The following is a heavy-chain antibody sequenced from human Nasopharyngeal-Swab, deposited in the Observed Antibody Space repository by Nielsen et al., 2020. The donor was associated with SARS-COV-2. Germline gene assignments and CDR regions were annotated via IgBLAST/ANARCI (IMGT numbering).Heavy chain of an antibody. CDR3: PSHYNDYIVPGAVDY. CDR1: GSSFSTYN. D-gene: IGHD4-11*01. J-gene: IGHJ4*02. Sequence: GGSLRLSCTASGSSFSTYNMNWVRQAPGKGLEWVSSISGNSNYIYYADSVKGRFTISRDNARNSLYLQMDSLRAEDTAVYYWPSHYNDYIVPGAVDYWGQGALVTVSS. CDR2: ISGNSNYI. V-gene: IGHV3-21*01.